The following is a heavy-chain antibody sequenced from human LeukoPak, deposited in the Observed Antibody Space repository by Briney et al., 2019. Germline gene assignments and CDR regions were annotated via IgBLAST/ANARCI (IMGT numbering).Heavy chain of an antibody. V-gene: IGHV3-23*01. J-gene: IGHJ4*02. Sequence: GGSLRLSCAASGFTFDDYAMHWVRQAPGKGLEWVSAISGSGGSTYYADSVKGRFTISRDNSKNTLYLQMNSLRAEDTAVYYCAKDQEGPSVYYDSSGATDYWGQGTLVTVSS. CDR3: AKDQEGPSVYYDSSGATDY. CDR2: ISGSGGST. D-gene: IGHD3-22*01. CDR1: GFTFDDYA.